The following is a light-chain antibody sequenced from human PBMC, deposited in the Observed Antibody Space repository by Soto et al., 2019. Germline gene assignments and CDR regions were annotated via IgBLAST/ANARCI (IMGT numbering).Light chain of an antibody. CDR2: KAS. J-gene: IGKJ1*01. Sequence: DIQMTQSPSTLSASVGYRVTITCRASQSISSGLAWYQQKPGKAPKLLIYKASSLESGVPSRFSGSGSGTEFTLTISSLQPDDFATYYCQQYNSYSWTFGQGTKVEIK. CDR1: QSISSG. CDR3: QQYNSYSWT. V-gene: IGKV1-5*03.